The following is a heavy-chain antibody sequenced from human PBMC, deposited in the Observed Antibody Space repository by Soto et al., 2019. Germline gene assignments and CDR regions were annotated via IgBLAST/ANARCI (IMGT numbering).Heavy chain of an antibody. CDR3: ARATTVTSSFFFYGLDV. CDR1: GGSISDDDYY. Sequence: SETLSLTCTVSGGSISDDDYYWNWIRQSPGKGLEWIGHIYYNGNTYYNPSLKSRLTMSLDTSQNQFSLHLTSVIAADSALYFCARATTVTSSFFFYGLDVWGQGTTVTVSS. CDR2: IYYNGNT. V-gene: IGHV4-30-4*01. J-gene: IGHJ6*02. D-gene: IGHD4-17*01.